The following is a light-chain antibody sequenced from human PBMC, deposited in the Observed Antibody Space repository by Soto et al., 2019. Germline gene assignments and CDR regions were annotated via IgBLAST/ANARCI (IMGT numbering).Light chain of an antibody. CDR3: QQYYSYWT. CDR1: QSISTW. J-gene: IGKJ1*01. CDR2: DAS. V-gene: IGKV1-5*01. Sequence: DIQMTQSPSTLSASVGDRVTITCRATQSISTWLAWYQQKPGKAPKLLIYDASSLEGGVPSRFSGSGSGTEFNLTISSLQPDDFATYYCQQYYSYWTFGQGTKVEIK.